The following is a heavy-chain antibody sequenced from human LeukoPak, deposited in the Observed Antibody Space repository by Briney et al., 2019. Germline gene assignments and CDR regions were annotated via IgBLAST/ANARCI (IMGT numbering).Heavy chain of an antibody. J-gene: IGHJ6*03. Sequence: KPSDTQSLTCTLSGGSISSSSDDWGWIRQPPGKGLEWFGSMYYSGSNYYNTSLKSRITISVDTSKNQFSLKLSTVTAADTAVYYCARSPIRVYYYYYMDVWGKGTTVTVSS. CDR3: ARSPIRVYYYYYMDV. CDR1: GGSISSSSDD. D-gene: IGHD4-17*01. V-gene: IGHV4-39*07. CDR2: MYYSGSN.